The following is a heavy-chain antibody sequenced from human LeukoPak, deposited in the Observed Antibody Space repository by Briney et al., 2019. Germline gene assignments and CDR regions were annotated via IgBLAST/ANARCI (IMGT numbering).Heavy chain of an antibody. CDR1: GGSFSGYY. CDR3: ARERTNYGGIDY. V-gene: IGHV4-59*01. J-gene: IGHJ4*02. Sequence: PSETLSLTCAVYGGSFSGYYWSWIRQPPGKGLEWIGYIHYSGSIKYNSSLKSRVTISVDTSKNQFSLKLNSVTAADTAVYYCARERTNYGGIDYWGQGTLVTVSS. CDR2: IHYSGSI. D-gene: IGHD1-7*01.